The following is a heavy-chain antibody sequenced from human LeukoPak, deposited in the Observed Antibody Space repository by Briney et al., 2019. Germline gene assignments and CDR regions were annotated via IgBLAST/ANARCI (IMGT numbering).Heavy chain of an antibody. Sequence: SETLSLTCTVSGGSISTANYYWGWIRQPPGKGLEWIGNIFYSGSTYYSPPLKSRLSISLDTSRNQFFLRLNSVTAADTAVYYCAREKNGNEPFDYWGQGTLVTVSS. CDR1: GGSISTANYY. J-gene: IGHJ4*02. V-gene: IGHV4-39*07. D-gene: IGHD4-23*01. CDR3: AREKNGNEPFDY. CDR2: IFYSGST.